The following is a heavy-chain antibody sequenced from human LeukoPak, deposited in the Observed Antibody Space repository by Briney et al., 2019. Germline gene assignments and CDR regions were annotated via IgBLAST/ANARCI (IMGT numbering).Heavy chain of an antibody. CDR3: AGAYCSSTSCYRLDWFDP. Sequence: SETLSLTCTVSGGSISSYYWSWIRQPPGKGLEWIGYIYTSGSTNYNPSLKSRVTISVDTSKNQFSLKLNSVTAADTAVYYCAGAYCSSTSCYRLDWFDPWGQGTLVTVSS. J-gene: IGHJ5*02. CDR2: IYTSGST. D-gene: IGHD2-2*01. CDR1: GGSISSYY. V-gene: IGHV4-4*09.